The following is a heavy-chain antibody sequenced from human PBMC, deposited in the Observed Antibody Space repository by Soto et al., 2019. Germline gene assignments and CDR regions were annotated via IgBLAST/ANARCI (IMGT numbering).Heavy chain of an antibody. Sequence: SVKVSCKASGFTFTSSAVQWVRQARGQRLEWIGWIVVGSGNTNYAQKFQERVTITGDMSTSTAYMELSSLRSEDTAVYYCAATYSGYDYPYYYYGMDVWGQGTTVTAP. CDR2: IVVGSGNT. J-gene: IGHJ6*02. CDR1: GFTFTSSA. V-gene: IGHV1-58*01. D-gene: IGHD5-12*01. CDR3: AATYSGYDYPYYYYGMDV.